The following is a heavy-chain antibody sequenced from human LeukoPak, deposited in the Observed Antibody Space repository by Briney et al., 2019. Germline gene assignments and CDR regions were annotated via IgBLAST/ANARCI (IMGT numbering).Heavy chain of an antibody. V-gene: IGHV1-18*01. CDR2: ISAYNGNT. CDR3: ARIWVYYDILTGYFDY. J-gene: IGHJ4*02. Sequence: AASVKVSCKASGYTFTSYGIGWVRQAPGQGLEWMGWISAYNGNTNYAQKLQGRVTMTTDTSTSTAYMELRSLRSDDTAVYYCARIWVYYDILTGYFDYWGQGTLVTVSS. D-gene: IGHD3-9*01. CDR1: GYTFTSYG.